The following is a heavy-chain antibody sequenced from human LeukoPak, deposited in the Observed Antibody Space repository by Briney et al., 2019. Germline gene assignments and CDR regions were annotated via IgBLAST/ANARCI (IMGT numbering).Heavy chain of an antibody. CDR1: GSFFTSYW. CDR3: ARLKQQLYYFDY. Sequence: PGASLQISCKGSGSFFTSYWIGGVRPLPGKGLEWMGIIYPGDSDTRYSPSFQGQVTISADKSISTAYLQWSSLKASDTAMYYCARLKQQLYYFDYWGQGTLVTVSS. D-gene: IGHD6-13*01. CDR2: IYPGDSDT. V-gene: IGHV5-51*01. J-gene: IGHJ4*02.